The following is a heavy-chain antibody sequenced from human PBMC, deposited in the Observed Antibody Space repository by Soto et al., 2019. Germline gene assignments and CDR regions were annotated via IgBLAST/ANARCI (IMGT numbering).Heavy chain of an antibody. Sequence: ASVKVSCKVSGYRLTELSMHWVRQPPGKGLEWMGGFDPEDAETIYARRFQGRVTMTEDTSADTAYMELSSLRSEDTAVYYCAAGVVPYGMDVWGQGTTVTVSS. CDR1: GYRLTELS. V-gene: IGHV1-24*01. J-gene: IGHJ6*02. CDR2: FDPEDAET. D-gene: IGHD2-15*01. CDR3: AAGVVPYGMDV.